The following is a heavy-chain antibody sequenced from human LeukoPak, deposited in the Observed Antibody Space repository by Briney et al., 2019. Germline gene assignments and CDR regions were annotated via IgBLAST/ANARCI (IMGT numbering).Heavy chain of an antibody. CDR2: ISSSSSYI. CDR3: AKENSAAAGTGWFDP. V-gene: IGHV3-21*04. J-gene: IGHJ5*02. D-gene: IGHD6-13*01. CDR1: GFTFSSYS. Sequence: PGGSLRLSCAASGFTFSSYSMNWVRQAPGKGLEWVSSISSSSSYIYYADSVKGRFTISRDNAKNSLYLQMNCLRAEDTALYYCAKENSAAAGTGWFDPWGQGTLVTVSS.